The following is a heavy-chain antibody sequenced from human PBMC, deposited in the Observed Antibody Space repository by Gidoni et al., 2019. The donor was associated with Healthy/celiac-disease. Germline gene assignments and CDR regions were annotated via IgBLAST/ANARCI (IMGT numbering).Heavy chain of an antibody. CDR2: IRSKAYGGTT. CDR1: GFTFGDYA. D-gene: IGHD1-1*01. J-gene: IGHJ4*02. Sequence: EVQLVESGGGLVQPGRSLRLSCTASGFTFGDYAMSWFRQAPGKGLEWVGFIRSKAYGGTTEYAASVKGRFTISRDDSKSIAYLQMNSLKTEDTAVYYCTRDGSGTTRDYWGQGTLVTVSS. V-gene: IGHV3-49*03. CDR3: TRDGSGTTRDY.